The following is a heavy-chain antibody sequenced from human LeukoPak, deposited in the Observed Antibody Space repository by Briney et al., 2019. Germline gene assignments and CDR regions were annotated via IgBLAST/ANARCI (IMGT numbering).Heavy chain of an antibody. CDR3: ARGGVRGASPFGY. J-gene: IGHJ4*02. CDR2: IYHSGST. CDR1: GGSISSGGYS. D-gene: IGHD3-10*01. Sequence: SQTLSLTCAVSGGSISSGGYSWSWIRQPPGKGLEWIGYIYHSGSTYYNPSLKSRVTISVDRSKNQFSLKLSSVTAADTAVYYSARGGVRGASPFGYWGQGTLVTVSS. V-gene: IGHV4-30-2*01.